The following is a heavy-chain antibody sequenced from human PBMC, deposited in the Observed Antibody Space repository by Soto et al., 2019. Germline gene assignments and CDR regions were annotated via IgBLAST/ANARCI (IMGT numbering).Heavy chain of an antibody. CDR1: GFTFSSYS. D-gene: IGHD6-19*01. J-gene: IGHJ4*02. V-gene: IGHV3-48*02. Sequence: EVPLVESGGGLVQPGGSLRLSCAASGFTFSSYSMNWVRQAPGKGLEWVSYISSSSSTIYYADSVKGRFTISRDNAKNSLYLQMNSLRDEDTAVYYCARRRSSGWYKYYFDYWGQGTLVTVSS. CDR3: ARRRSSGWYKYYFDY. CDR2: ISSSSSTI.